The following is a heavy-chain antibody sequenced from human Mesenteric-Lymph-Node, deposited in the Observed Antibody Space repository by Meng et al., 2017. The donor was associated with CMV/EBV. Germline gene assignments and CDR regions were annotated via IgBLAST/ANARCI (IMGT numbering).Heavy chain of an antibody. D-gene: IGHD2-2*01. CDR1: GFTFGDYA. CDR3: TGDEWGGYCSSTSCQSYGMDV. CDR2: IRSKAYGGTT. Sequence: GGSLRLSCTASGFTFGDYAMSWVRQAPGKGLEGVGFIRSKAYGGTTEYAASVKGRFTISRDDSKSIAYLQMNSLKTEDTAVYFCTGDEWGGYCSSTSCQSYGMDVWGQGTTVTVSS. V-gene: IGHV3-49*04. J-gene: IGHJ6*02.